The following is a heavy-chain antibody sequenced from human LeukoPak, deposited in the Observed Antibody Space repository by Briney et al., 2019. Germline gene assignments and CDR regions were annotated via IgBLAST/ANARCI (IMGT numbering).Heavy chain of an antibody. Sequence: ASVKVSCKASGYTFTGNHVHWVRQAPGQGLEWMGWIDPNSGGTKYAQRFQDRVTMTSDTSISTAYMELSGLRSDDTAVYFCAKEADIVSFDLWGRGTLVTVSS. CDR1: GYTFTGNH. J-gene: IGHJ2*01. D-gene: IGHD2-15*01. CDR3: AKEADIVSFDL. V-gene: IGHV1-2*02. CDR2: IDPNSGGT.